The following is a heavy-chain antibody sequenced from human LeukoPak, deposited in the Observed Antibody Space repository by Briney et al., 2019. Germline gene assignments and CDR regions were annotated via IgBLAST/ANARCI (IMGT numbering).Heavy chain of an antibody. D-gene: IGHD5-24*01. CDR2: IWYDGSNK. Sequence: GGSLRLACAASGFTFSSYGMHWVRQAPGKGLEWVAVIWYDGSNKYYADSVKGRFTISRDSSKNTLYLQMNSLRAEDTAVYYCAREQYAPDDALDIWGQGSMVTVSS. CDR3: AREQYAPDDALDI. CDR1: GFTFSSYG. V-gene: IGHV3-33*01. J-gene: IGHJ3*02.